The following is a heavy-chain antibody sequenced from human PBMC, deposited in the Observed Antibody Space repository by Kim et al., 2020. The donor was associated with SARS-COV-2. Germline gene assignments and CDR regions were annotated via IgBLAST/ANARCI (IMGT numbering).Heavy chain of an antibody. Sequence: LSLTCAASRFTFSKYWMHWVRQDPGKGLVWVSRIDSDGSSTSYADSVKGRFTISRDNTKNTLYLQMNSLRVEDTGVYYCARGGFFRDNWYDGVDVGGQGTTVAVSS. CDR2: IDSDGSST. CDR1: RFTFSKYW. V-gene: IGHV3-74*01. CDR3: ARGGFFRDNWYDGVDV. D-gene: IGHD3-3*01. J-gene: IGHJ6*02.